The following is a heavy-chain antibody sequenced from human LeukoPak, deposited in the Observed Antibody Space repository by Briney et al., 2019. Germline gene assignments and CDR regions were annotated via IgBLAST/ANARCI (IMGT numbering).Heavy chain of an antibody. CDR1: GGSMSSSSYY. D-gene: IGHD3-16*01. V-gene: IGHV4-39*01. CDR3: ARGVRDYVFDAFEI. CDR2: IYYSGST. Sequence: SETLSLTCTVSGGSMSSSSYYWGWIRQPPGKGLEWIGSIYYSGSTYYNPSLKSRVTISADTSKNQFSLKLISVTAAETSVYYCARGVRDYVFDAFEIWGPGTMVTVSS. J-gene: IGHJ3*02.